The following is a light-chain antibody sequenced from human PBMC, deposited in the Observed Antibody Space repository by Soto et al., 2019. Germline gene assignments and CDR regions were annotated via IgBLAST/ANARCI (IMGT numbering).Light chain of an antibody. CDR3: QSYDSSLSVI. J-gene: IGLJ2*01. CDR1: SSNIGAGYD. Sequence: QSVLTQPPSVSGARGQRVTISCTGSSSNIGAGYDVHWFQQLPGTAPKLLIYANSNRPSGVPDRFSGSKSGTSASLAITGHQAEDAADYYCQSYDSSLSVIFGGGTKLTVL. CDR2: ANS. V-gene: IGLV1-40*01.